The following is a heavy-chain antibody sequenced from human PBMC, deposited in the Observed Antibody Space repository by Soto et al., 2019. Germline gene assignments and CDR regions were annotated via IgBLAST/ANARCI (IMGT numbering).Heavy chain of an antibody. Sequence: GGSLRLSCAGSGFTFRWFGMNWVRQAPGKGLEWVARISNDGSNEYYVDSVKGRFTISRDNSKNTLYLQMDSLRAGDTAVYYCAKGEVRGIIPSYFDYWGLGTLVTVS. D-gene: IGHD3-10*01. V-gene: IGHV3-30*18. CDR1: GFTFRWFG. CDR3: AKGEVRGIIPSYFDY. J-gene: IGHJ4*02. CDR2: ISNDGSNE.